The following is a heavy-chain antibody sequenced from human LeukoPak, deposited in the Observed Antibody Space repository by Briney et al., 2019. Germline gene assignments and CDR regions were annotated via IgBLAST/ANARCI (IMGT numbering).Heavy chain of an antibody. J-gene: IGHJ3*02. CDR2: INPSGGST. D-gene: IGHD2-2*01. CDR1: GYTFTSYG. CDR3: ARAPPGYCSSTSCRGGGAFDI. V-gene: IGHV1-46*01. Sequence: ASVKVSCKASGYTFTSYGISWVRQAPGQGLEWMGIINPSGGSTSYAQKFQGRVTMTRDMSTSTVYMELSSLRSEDTAVYYCARAPPGYCSSTSCRGGGAFDIWGQGTMVTVSS.